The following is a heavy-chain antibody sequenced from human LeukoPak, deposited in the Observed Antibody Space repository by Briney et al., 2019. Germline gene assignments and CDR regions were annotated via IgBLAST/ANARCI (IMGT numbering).Heavy chain of an antibody. V-gene: IGHV3-15*01. CDR2: IKSKTDGGTT. J-gene: IGHJ6*03. CDR1: GFTFSSYE. CDR3: TTDKGYSSSWYVRGSHYMDV. Sequence: GSLRLSCAASGFTFSSYEMNWVRQAPGKGLEWVGRIKSKTDGGTTDYVAPVKGRFTISRDDSKNTLYLQMNSLKTEDTAVYYCTTDKGYSSSWYVRGSHYMDVWGKGTTVTVSS. D-gene: IGHD6-13*01.